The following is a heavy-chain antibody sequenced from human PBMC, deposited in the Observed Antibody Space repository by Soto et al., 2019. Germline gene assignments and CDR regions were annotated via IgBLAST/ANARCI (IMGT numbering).Heavy chain of an antibody. D-gene: IGHD7-27*01. Sequence: PGGSLRLSCAASGFTFSSYSMNWVRQAPGKGLEWASSISSSSSYIYYADSVKGRFTISRDNAKNSLYLQMNSLRAEDTAVYYCARVPSGYYYYGMDVWGQGTTVTVSS. J-gene: IGHJ6*02. CDR2: ISSSSSYI. V-gene: IGHV3-21*01. CDR1: GFTFSSYS. CDR3: ARVPSGYYYYGMDV.